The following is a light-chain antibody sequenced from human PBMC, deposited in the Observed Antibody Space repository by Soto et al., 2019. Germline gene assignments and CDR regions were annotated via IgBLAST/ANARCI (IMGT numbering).Light chain of an antibody. V-gene: IGLV1-51*01. CDR2: DNN. Sequence: QSVLTQPPSVSAAPGQKVTISCSGGSSNIGNNYVSWYQQVAGTTPKLLIFDNNKRPSGIPDRFSGSKSGTSATLGIAGLQTGDAADYYCATWDSSLSAWLFGRGTKLTVL. CDR3: ATWDSSLSAWL. CDR1: SSNIGNNY. J-gene: IGLJ3*02.